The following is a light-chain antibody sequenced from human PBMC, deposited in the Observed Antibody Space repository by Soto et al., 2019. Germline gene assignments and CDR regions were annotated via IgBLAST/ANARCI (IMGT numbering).Light chain of an antibody. CDR1: QSVSSN. J-gene: IGKJ4*01. CDR2: GAS. Sequence: EIVMTQSPATLSVSPGERATLSCRASQSVSSNFAWYQQKPGQAPRLLIYGASTRATGIPARFSGSGSGTEFTLTISSLQSEDFAVYYCQQYNNWPSSLTFGGGTKVEIK. CDR3: QQYNNWPSSLT. V-gene: IGKV3-15*01.